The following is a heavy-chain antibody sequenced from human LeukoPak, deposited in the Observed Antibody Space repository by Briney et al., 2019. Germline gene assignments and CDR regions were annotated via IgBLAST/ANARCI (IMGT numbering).Heavy chain of an antibody. CDR3: ARISSSWYYFDY. V-gene: IGHV1-2*06. D-gene: IGHD6-13*01. CDR2: IDPNSGGT. J-gene: IGHJ4*02. CDR1: GYTSTGYY. Sequence: ASVKVSCKASGYTSTGYYMHWVRQAPGQGLEWMGRIDPNSGGTNYAQKFQGRVTMTRDTSISTAYMELSRLRSDDTAVYYCARISSSWYYFDYWGQGTLVTVSS.